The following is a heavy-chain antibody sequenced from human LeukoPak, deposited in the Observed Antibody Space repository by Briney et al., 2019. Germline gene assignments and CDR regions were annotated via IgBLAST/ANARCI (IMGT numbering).Heavy chain of an antibody. J-gene: IGHJ4*02. D-gene: IGHD3-22*01. CDR2: IYYSGST. CDR1: GGSISSYY. V-gene: IGHV4-59*01. CDR3: ARLPDSSGYYYPFDY. Sequence: SETLSLTCTVSGGSISSYYWSWIRQPPGKGLEWIGYIYYSGSTNYNPSLKSRVTISVDTSKNQFSLKLSSVTVADTAVYYCARLPDSSGYYYPFDYWGQGTLVTVSS.